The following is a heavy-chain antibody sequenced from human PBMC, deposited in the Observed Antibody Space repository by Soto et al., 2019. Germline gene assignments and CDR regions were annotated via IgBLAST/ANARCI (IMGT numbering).Heavy chain of an antibody. CDR2: ISAYNGNT. V-gene: IGHV1-18*01. D-gene: IGHD3-22*01. Sequence: QVQLVQSGAEVKKPGASVKVSCKASGYTFTSYGISWVRQAPGQGLEWMGWISAYNGNTNYAQKLQGRVTMTTDTSTSTAYMELRSLRSDVTAVYYCARGGIVVVTDGEVDDNWFDPWGQGTLVTVSS. J-gene: IGHJ5*02. CDR3: ARGGIVVVTDGEVDDNWFDP. CDR1: GYTFTSYG.